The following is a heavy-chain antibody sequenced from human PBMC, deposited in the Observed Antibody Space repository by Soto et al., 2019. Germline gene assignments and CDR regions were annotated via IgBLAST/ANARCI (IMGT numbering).Heavy chain of an antibody. J-gene: IGHJ4*02. CDR2: IYYNGNT. V-gene: IGHV4-39*01. Sequence: LSLTCTVSGGSINNSDNYWGWIRQPPGKGLEWIASIYYNGNTYYKSSLKSRVTISVDASKNQVSLKLTSVTAADAAVYYCAKLPRITIFGVVDYWGQGTQVTVSS. CDR1: GGSINNSDNY. CDR3: AKLPRITIFGVVDY. D-gene: IGHD3-3*01.